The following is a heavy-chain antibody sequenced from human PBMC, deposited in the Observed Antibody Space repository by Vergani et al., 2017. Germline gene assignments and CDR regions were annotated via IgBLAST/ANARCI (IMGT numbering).Heavy chain of an antibody. J-gene: IGHJ6*02. CDR2: ISGSGGST. D-gene: IGHD3-3*01. CDR3: ARGVCYEFWSGYSQVGMDV. V-gene: IGHV3-23*01. CDR1: GFTFSSYA. Sequence: EVQLLESGGGLVQPGGSLRLSCAASGFTFSSYAMSWVRQAPGKGLEWVSAISGSGGSTYYADSVKGWFTISRDNSKNTLYLQMNSLRAEDTAVYYCARGVCYEFWSGYSQVGMDVWGQGTTVTVSS.